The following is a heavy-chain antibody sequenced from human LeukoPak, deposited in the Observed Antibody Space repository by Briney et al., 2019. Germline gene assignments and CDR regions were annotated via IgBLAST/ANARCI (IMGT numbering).Heavy chain of an antibody. Sequence: GGSLRLSCTASGFTFSSYTMNWVRQAPGKGLEWVSAIRNGGGTTSYADSVKGRFTISRDNSKNTLFLQMNSLRAEDTAVYYCAKDSAFGGEDSWGQGTLVTVSS. CDR2: IRNGGGTT. V-gene: IGHV3-23*01. D-gene: IGHD3-16*01. J-gene: IGHJ4*02. CDR1: GFTFSSYT. CDR3: AKDSAFGGEDS.